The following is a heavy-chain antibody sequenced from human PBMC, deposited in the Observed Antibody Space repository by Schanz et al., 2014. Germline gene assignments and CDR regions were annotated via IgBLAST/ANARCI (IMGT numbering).Heavy chain of an antibody. CDR2: INTNTGNP. CDR3: ARGEANWGQY. D-gene: IGHD7-27*01. CDR1: GYTFTDYY. J-gene: IGHJ4*02. Sequence: QVQLVQSGAEAKKPGASVRVSCLASGYTFTDYYLNWVRQAPGQGLEWMGWINTNTGNPTYAQGFTGRFVFSLDTSVSTAYLQISFLKADDTAVFFCARGEANWGQYWGQGTLVTVSS. V-gene: IGHV7-4-1*02.